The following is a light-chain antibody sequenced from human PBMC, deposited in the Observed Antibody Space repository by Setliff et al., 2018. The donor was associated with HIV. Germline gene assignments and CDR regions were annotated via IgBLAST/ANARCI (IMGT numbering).Light chain of an antibody. V-gene: IGLV2-8*01. J-gene: IGLJ1*01. CDR1: SSDVGGYNY. CDR2: EVN. Sequence: ALTQPPSASGSPGQSVTISCTGTSSDVGGYNYVSWYQHHPGRPPKLLIYEVNQRPSGVPDRFSGSKSGNTASLTVSGLQAEDEADYYCSSYAGTNHPYVFGTGTKVTV. CDR3: SSYAGTNHPYV.